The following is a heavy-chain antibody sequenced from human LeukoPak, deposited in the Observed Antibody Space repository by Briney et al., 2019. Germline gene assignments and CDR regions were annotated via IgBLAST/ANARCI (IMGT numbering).Heavy chain of an antibody. CDR1: GYTFTSYG. D-gene: IGHD6-19*01. CDR2: ISAYNGNT. J-gene: IGHJ6*03. Sequence: ASVKVSCKASGYTFTSYGISWVRQAPGQGLEWMGWISAYNGNTNYAQKLQGRVTMTTDTSTSTAYMELRSLRSDDTAVYYCARIPIAVAGSRGYYMDVWGKGTTVTVSS. CDR3: ARIPIAVAGSRGYYMDV. V-gene: IGHV1-18*01.